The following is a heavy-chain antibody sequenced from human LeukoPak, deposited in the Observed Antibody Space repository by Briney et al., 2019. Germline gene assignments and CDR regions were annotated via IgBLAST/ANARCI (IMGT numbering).Heavy chain of an antibody. CDR2: INSGGETI. CDR1: GFTFVSHE. D-gene: IGHD2-2*01. CDR3: ARVYRYQQLPNIEY. J-gene: IGHJ4*02. Sequence: PGGSLRLSCVASGFTFVSHEMNWVRQAPGKGLEWLSYINSGGETIYYADSVKGRFTISRDNPKKSLYLQMNSLRAEDIAVYYCARVYRYQQLPNIEYWGQGTLVPVSS. V-gene: IGHV3-48*03.